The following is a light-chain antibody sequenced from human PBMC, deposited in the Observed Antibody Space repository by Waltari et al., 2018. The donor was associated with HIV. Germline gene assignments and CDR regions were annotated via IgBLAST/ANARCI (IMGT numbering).Light chain of an antibody. Sequence: QSVLTQPPSASGTPGHRVTISCSGSYSNIGSDNVYWYQHLPGTAPKLLIYKNIQRPSGVPDRFSGSKSGASAYLAISGLRSEDEADYYCTGWDASLSEYVFGPGTRVTV. CDR1: YSNIGSDN. V-gene: IGLV1-47*01. CDR2: KNI. J-gene: IGLJ1*01. CDR3: TGWDASLSEYV.